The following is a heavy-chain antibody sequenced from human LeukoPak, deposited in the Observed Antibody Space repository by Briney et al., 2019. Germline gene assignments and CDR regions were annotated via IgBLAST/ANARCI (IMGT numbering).Heavy chain of an antibody. CDR2: IHYSSKT. CDR1: GGAVNGSIFY. D-gene: IGHD6-13*01. Sequence: PSETLSLTCSVSGGAVNGSIFYWAWLRQPPGKGLEWIGSIHYSSKTYDNPTLRSRVTISVDTSKNQFSLKLSSVTAADTAVYYCARLVSGIDPWGQGTLVTVSS. V-gene: IGHV4-39*07. CDR3: ARLVSGIDP. J-gene: IGHJ5*02.